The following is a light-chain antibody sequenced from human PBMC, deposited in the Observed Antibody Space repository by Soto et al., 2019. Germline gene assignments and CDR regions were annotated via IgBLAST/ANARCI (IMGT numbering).Light chain of an antibody. CDR2: GAS. Sequence: IEIRRASARLSVSPAEIATLSYKTSQSVSSNLAWYQQKPGQAPRLLIYGASTRATGIPARFSGSGSGTEFALTISSLKSEDFAVYYCQQYNNWLTWTFGGGTKVDI. CDR3: QQYNNWLTWT. V-gene: IGKV3-15*01. CDR1: QSVSSN. J-gene: IGKJ4*02.